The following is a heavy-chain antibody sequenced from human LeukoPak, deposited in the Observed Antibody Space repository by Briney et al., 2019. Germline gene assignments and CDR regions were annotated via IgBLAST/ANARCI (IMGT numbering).Heavy chain of an antibody. J-gene: IGHJ6*02. CDR2: MNPNSGNT. D-gene: IGHD2-2*02. V-gene: IGHV1-8*01. CDR1: GYTFTSYD. Sequence: GASVKVSCKASGYTFTSYDINWVRQATGQGLEWMGWMNPNSGNTGYAQKFQGRVTMTRNTSISTAYMELSSLRSEDTAVYYCARGAGYQLLYNLYYYYGMDVWGQGTTVTVSS. CDR3: ARGAGYQLLYNLYYYYGMDV.